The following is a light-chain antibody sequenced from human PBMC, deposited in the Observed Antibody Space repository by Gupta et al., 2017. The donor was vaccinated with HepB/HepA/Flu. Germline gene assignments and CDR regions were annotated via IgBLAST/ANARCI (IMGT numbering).Light chain of an antibody. CDR1: QSLVYSDGNTY. V-gene: IGKV2-30*01. CDR3: MQGTHWPLT. Sequence: DVVLTQSPLSLPVTLGQPASISCRSSQSLVYSDGNTYLTWFQQRPGQSPRRLIHKVSDRDSGVPDRFSGSWSGTDFTLKISRVEAEDVAIYYCMQGTHWPLTFGGGTKVEIK. J-gene: IGKJ4*01. CDR2: KVS.